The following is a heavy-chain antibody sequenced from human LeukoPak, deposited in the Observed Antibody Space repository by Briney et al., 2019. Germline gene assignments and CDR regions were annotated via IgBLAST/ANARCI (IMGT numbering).Heavy chain of an antibody. CDR2: SNPNDGST. J-gene: IGHJ5*02. Sequence: ASVKVSCKASGYTFTSYYVNWVRQAAGQRREWMGISNPNDGSTTYAQNFQGRVTMTRDMSTSTVYMELSSQRYEDTAVYYCARDGGVVGATIERWFDPWGQGTLVTVSS. CDR3: ARDGGVVGATIERWFDP. V-gene: IGHV1-46*01. D-gene: IGHD5-12*01. CDR1: GYTFTSYY.